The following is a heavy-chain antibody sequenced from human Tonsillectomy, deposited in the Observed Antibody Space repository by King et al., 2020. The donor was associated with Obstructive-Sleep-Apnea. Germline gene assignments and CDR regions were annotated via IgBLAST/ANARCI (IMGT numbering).Heavy chain of an antibody. J-gene: IGHJ4*02. CDR1: GGPISSSSYY. V-gene: IGHV4-39*07. D-gene: IGHD3-22*01. Sequence: LQLQESGPGLVKPSETLSLTCTVSGGPISSSSYYWGWIRQPPGKGLEWIGSIYYSGSTYYNPSLKSRGTISIDTSKNQFSLNLSSVTAADPAVYYCAGDTNYYDSSGYYLTSTDYWGQGTLVTVSS. CDR3: AGDTNYYDSSGYYLTSTDY. CDR2: IYYSGST.